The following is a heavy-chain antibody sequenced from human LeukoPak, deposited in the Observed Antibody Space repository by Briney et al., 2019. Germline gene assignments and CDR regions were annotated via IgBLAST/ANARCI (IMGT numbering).Heavy chain of an antibody. CDR1: GFTFNRNA. D-gene: IGHD6-13*01. CDR3: AKEGIAAAKGAFDI. Sequence: GGSLRLSCAASGFTFNRNAISWVRQAPGKGLEWVSAISGSGGSTYYADSVKGRFTISRDNSKNTLYLQMNSLRAEDTAVYYCAKEGIAAAKGAFDIWGQGTMVTVSS. V-gene: IGHV3-23*01. CDR2: ISGSGGST. J-gene: IGHJ3*02.